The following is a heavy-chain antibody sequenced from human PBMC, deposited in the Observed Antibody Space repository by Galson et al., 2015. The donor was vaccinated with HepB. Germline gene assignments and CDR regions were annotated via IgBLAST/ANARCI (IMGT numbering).Heavy chain of an antibody. CDR2: IKQDGSEK. Sequence: SLRLSCAASGFTFSSYWMSWVRQAPGKGLEWVANIKQDGSEKYYVDSVKGRFTISRDNAKNSLYLQMNSLRAEDTAVYYCAREPHGYNYAPFDYWGQGTLVTVSS. D-gene: IGHD5-24*01. J-gene: IGHJ4*02. CDR1: GFTFSSYW. V-gene: IGHV3-7*03. CDR3: AREPHGYNYAPFDY.